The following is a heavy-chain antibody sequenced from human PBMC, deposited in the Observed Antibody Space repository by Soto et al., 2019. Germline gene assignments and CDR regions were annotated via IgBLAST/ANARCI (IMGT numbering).Heavy chain of an antibody. V-gene: IGHV3-23*01. CDR2: VTADGGT. CDR1: GFTVSSHA. D-gene: IGHD2-15*01. Sequence: EVQVLESGGGLVQPGGSLRLSCEGSGFTVSSHAMTWIRRAPGKGPEWVSTVTADGGTYYADSVTGRFDMSRGTSXXTXXVQMSSLGAEDTAAYYCAPHVSCSGGSCQYDAFAIRGQGTMVTVSS. J-gene: IGHJ3*02. CDR3: APHVSCSGGSCQYDAFAI.